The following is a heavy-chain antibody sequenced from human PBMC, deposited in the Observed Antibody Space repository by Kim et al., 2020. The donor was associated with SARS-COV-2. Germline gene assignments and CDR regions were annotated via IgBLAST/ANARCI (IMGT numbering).Heavy chain of an antibody. J-gene: IGHJ4*02. Sequence: GSLRLSCAASGFTFSNAWMSWVRQAPGKGLEWVGRIKSKTDGGTTDYAAPVKGRFTNSRDDSKNTLYLQMNSLKTEDTAVYYCTTRTDILTGYDFDYWGQGTLVTVSS. CDR1: GFTFSNAW. D-gene: IGHD3-9*01. CDR2: IKSKTDGGTT. V-gene: IGHV3-15*01. CDR3: TTRTDILTGYDFDY.